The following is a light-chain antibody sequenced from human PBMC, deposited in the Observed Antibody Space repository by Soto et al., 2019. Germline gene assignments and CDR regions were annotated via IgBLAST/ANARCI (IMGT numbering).Light chain of an antibody. CDR3: SSYTTSTTWV. V-gene: IGLV2-14*01. Sequence: QSALTQPATVSGSPGQSIAISCTGTNSDVGGYNYVSWYQHHPGKAPKLMIYEVSNRPSGVSNRFSGSKSGNTASLTISGLQAEDEAGYYCSSYTTSTTWVFGGGTKVTVL. CDR1: NSDVGGYNY. J-gene: IGLJ3*02. CDR2: EVS.